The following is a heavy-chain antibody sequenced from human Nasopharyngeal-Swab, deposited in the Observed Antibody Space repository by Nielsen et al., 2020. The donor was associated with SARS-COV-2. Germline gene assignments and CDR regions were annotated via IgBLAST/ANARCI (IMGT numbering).Heavy chain of an antibody. D-gene: IGHD3-10*01. CDR3: ARDHYYGSGRNWYFDL. Sequence: ASVKVSCKASGYTFTSYAMHWVRQAPGQRLEWMGWINAGNGNTKYSQKFQGRVTMTTDTSTSTAYMELRSLRSDDTAVYYCARDHYYGSGRNWYFDLWGRGTLVTVSS. CDR1: GYTFTSYA. CDR2: INAGNGNT. V-gene: IGHV1-3*01. J-gene: IGHJ2*01.